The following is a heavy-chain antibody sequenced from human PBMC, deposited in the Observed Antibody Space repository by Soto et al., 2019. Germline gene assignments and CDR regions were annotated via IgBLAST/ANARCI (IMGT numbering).Heavy chain of an antibody. D-gene: IGHD6-6*01. Sequence: QVQLVQSGAEVKKPGASVKVSCKASGYTFTSYYMYWVRQAPGQGLEWMGRINPSGGSTSYAQKFQGRFTMTRDTSTSTVYMELSSLRSEYTAVYYCTRSTAVVSSGHYYYGMDVWGQGTTVTVSS. CDR3: TRSTAVVSSGHYYYGMDV. CDR1: GYTFTSYY. J-gene: IGHJ6*02. CDR2: INPSGGST. V-gene: IGHV1-46*03.